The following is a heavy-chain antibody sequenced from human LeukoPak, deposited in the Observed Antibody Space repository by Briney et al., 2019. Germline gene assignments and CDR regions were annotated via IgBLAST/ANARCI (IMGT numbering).Heavy chain of an antibody. D-gene: IGHD6-13*01. CDR3: ARDIATDGARKLDC. Sequence: SETLSLTCTVSGGSISNYYWSWIRQPPGKGLEWTAYVTYSGSTNYNPSLKSRVTISVDTSKNQFSLKLSSVTAADTAVYYCARDIATDGARKLDCWGQGTLVTVSS. CDR2: VTYSGST. CDR1: GGSISNYY. V-gene: IGHV4-59*01. J-gene: IGHJ4*02.